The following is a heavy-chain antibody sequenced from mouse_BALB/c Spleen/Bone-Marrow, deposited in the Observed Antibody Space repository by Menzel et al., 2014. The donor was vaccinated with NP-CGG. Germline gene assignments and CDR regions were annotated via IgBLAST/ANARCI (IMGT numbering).Heavy chain of an antibody. CDR3: TRSGNWADFDY. J-gene: IGHJ2*01. Sequence: EVQVVESGGGLVQPGGSRKLSCAASGFTFSSFGMHWVRQTPEKGLEWVAYISSGSSTTFYADTLKGRFTVSRDNPKNLLFLQMTSLRFGNPAIYYCTRSGNWADFDYGGQGTTLTVS. V-gene: IGHV5-17*02. D-gene: IGHD4-1*01. CDR2: ISSGSSTT. CDR1: GFTFSSFG.